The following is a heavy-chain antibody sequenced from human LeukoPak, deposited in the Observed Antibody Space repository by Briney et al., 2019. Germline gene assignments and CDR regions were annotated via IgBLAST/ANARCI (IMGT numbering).Heavy chain of an antibody. Sequence: GGSLRLSCTASGFTFGDYAMTWVRQAPGKGLEWVGFIRSKAYGGTIEYAASVKGRFTISRDDSKSSAYLQMNILRDEDTAVYYCANEQWLDYWGQGTLVTDSS. CDR2: IRSKAYGGTI. CDR3: ANEQWLDY. D-gene: IGHD6-19*01. CDR1: GFTFGDYA. V-gene: IGHV3-49*04. J-gene: IGHJ4*02.